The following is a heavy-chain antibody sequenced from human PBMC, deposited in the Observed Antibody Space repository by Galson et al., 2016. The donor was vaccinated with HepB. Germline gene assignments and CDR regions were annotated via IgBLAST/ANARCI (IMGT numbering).Heavy chain of an antibody. Sequence: SLRLSCAASGFTFNDYVMHWVRQLPGKGLEWVSGVNWNSATLAYADSVRGRFTISRDNAENSLYLQMNSLRAEDTGLYYCAKGQTNWATFDSWGQGTLVTVSS. CDR1: GFTFNDYV. CDR3: AKGQTNWATFDS. J-gene: IGHJ4*02. V-gene: IGHV3-9*01. D-gene: IGHD7-27*01. CDR2: VNWNSATL.